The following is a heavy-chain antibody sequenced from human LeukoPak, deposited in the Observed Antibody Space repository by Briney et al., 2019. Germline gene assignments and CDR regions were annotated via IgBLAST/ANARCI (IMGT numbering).Heavy chain of an antibody. V-gene: IGHV3-21*01. CDR2: ITGDCKYI. CDR3: AREGYDYYYDE. CDR1: GFTVSSNY. D-gene: IGHD5-12*01. J-gene: IGHJ4*02. Sequence: PGGSLRLSCAASGFTVSSNYMTWVRQAPGKGLEWVSSITGDCKYITYADSVKGRFTISRDNAKNSLYPQVASLRGDDTATYYCAREGYDYYYDEWGQGTLVTVSP.